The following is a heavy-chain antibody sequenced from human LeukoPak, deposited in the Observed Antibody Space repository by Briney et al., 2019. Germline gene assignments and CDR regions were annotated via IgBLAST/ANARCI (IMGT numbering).Heavy chain of an antibody. Sequence: GASVKVSCKVSGYTLTELSMHWVRQAPGKGLEWMGGFDPEDGETIYAQKFQGRVTITTDESTSTAYMELSSLRSEDTAVYYCARVPAAIDGAARPRYYYMDVWGKGTTVTVSS. D-gene: IGHD2-2*02. CDR3: ARVPAAIDGAARPRYYYMDV. CDR2: FDPEDGET. CDR1: GYTLTELS. V-gene: IGHV1-24*01. J-gene: IGHJ6*03.